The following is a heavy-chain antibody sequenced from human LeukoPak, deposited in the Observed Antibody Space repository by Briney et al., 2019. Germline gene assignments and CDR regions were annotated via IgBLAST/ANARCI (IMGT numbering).Heavy chain of an antibody. D-gene: IGHD6-13*01. J-gene: IGHJ4*02. CDR3: AKDAGRWYLFPVVADPPSHFDY. CDR1: GFTFSSYA. V-gene: IGHV3-23*01. Sequence: PGGSLRLSCAASGFTFSSYAMSWVRQAPGKGLEWVSAISGSGGSTYYADSVKGRFTISRDNSKNTLYLQMNSLRAEDTAVYYCAKDAGRWYLFPVVADPPSHFDYWGQGTLVTVSS. CDR2: ISGSGGST.